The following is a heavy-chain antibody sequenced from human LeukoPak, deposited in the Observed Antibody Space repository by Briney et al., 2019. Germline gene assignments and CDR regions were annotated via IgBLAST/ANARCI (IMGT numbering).Heavy chain of an antibody. CDR2: IYYSGST. Sequence: PSETLSLTCTVSGGSISSYYWSWIRQPPGKGLEWIGYIYYSGSTNYNPSLKSRVTMSIDTSRNQFSLKLSSVTAADTAVYYCARGRRLYYYDSSGYRLDYWGQGTLVTVSS. J-gene: IGHJ4*02. CDR1: GGSISSYY. D-gene: IGHD3-22*01. CDR3: ARGRRLYYYDSSGYRLDY. V-gene: IGHV4-59*12.